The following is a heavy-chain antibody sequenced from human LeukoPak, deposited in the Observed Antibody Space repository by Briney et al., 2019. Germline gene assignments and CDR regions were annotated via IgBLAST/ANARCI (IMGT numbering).Heavy chain of an antibody. Sequence: GGSLRLSCAASGFTFSSYGMSWVRQAPGKGLEWVSAISGSGDSTFYADSVKGRFTISRDNSKNTLYMLMNSLRAEDTAVYYCAKTLPTFDGSGSYYKNPIDYWGQGTLVTVSS. CDR1: GFTFSSYG. D-gene: IGHD3-10*01. CDR3: AKTLPTFDGSGSYYKNPIDY. J-gene: IGHJ4*02. CDR2: ISGSGDST. V-gene: IGHV3-23*01.